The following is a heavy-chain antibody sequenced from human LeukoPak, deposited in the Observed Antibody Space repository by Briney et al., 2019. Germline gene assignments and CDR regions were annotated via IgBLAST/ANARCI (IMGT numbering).Heavy chain of an antibody. CDR1: GFTVSSNS. D-gene: IGHD3-10*01. Sequence: GGSLRLSCTVSGFTVSSNSMSWVRQAPGKGLEWVSFIYSGGNTHYSDSVKGRFTISRDNAKNSLYLQMNSLRAEDTAVYYCARGPAYGSGSYYPVYWFDPWGQGTLVTVSS. V-gene: IGHV3-53*01. CDR3: ARGPAYGSGSYYPVYWFDP. CDR2: IYSGGNT. J-gene: IGHJ5*02.